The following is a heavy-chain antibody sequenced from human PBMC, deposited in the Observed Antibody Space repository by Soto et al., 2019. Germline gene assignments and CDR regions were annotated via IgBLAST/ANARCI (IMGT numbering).Heavy chain of an antibody. CDR1: GYSISSGYY. D-gene: IGHD6-13*01. CDR2: INHSGSS. J-gene: IGHJ4*02. V-gene: IGHV4-38-2*01. Sequence: SETLSLTCAVSGYSISSGYYWGWIRQPPGKGLEWIGEINHSGSSNYNPSLKSRVTISVDTSKNQFSLKLSSVTAADTAVYYCARRGSSSWYSGFDYWGQGTLVTVSS. CDR3: ARRGSSSWYSGFDY.